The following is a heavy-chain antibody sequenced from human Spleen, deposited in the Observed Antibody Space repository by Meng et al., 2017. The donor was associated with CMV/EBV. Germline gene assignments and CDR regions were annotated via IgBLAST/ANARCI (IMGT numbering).Heavy chain of an antibody. Sequence: LSCAASGFTFRSHSMSWVRQAPGKGLEWVASITSSSSYIYYADSVKGRFTISRDNAKKSLYLQTNSLRAEDTAVYYCARESVDTADFWGQGTLVTVSS. CDR3: ARESVDTADF. J-gene: IGHJ4*02. CDR1: GFTFRSHS. CDR2: ITSSSSYI. V-gene: IGHV3-21*01. D-gene: IGHD5-18*01.